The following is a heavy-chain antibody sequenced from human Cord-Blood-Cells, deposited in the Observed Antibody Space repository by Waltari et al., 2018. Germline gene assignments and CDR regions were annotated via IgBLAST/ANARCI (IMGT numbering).Heavy chain of an antibody. CDR3: ARSAHIPAAGTPLVGAFDI. CDR2: IYHSGST. Sequence: QLPLQEYGSGLVKPSQTLSLTCAVTGGPISRGGYSRTWIRPHPGKALEWIGYIYHSGSTYYNPSLKSRVTISGDRSKNQFSLKLSSVTAAYTAVYYCARSAHIPAAGTPLVGAFDIWGQGTMVTVSS. CDR1: GGPISRGGYS. V-gene: IGHV4-30-2*01. D-gene: IGHD6-13*01. J-gene: IGHJ3*02.